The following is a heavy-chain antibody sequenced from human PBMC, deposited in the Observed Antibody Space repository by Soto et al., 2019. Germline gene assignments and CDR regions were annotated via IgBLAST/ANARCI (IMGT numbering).Heavy chain of an antibody. CDR2: INHSGNT. CDR3: ARVVVGPTHYFDP. Sequence: PSETLSLTCGVHGGSFNAYYWSWTRQPPGKGLEWIGEINHSGNTNYNSALKSRVTISVDTSRNQFSLNLTSVTAADTAVYYCARVVVGPTHYFDPWGQGSLITVSS. J-gene: IGHJ5*02. D-gene: IGHD2-21*01. CDR1: GGSFNAYY. V-gene: IGHV4-34*01.